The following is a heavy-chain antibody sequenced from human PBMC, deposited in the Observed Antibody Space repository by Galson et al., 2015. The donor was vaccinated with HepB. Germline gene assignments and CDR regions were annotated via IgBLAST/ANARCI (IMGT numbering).Heavy chain of an antibody. CDR1: GASLRTSSYY. CDR2: TYYGGTT. Sequence: LSLTCNITGASLRTSSYYWGWIRQPPERGLEWIGATYYGGTTHYSPSLKNRVTISVDTAKNQFSLRLRSVVAADTAVYYCARHGPRGYNYYYGIDVWGQGTTVTVSS. V-gene: IGHV4-39*01. J-gene: IGHJ6*02. CDR3: ARHGPRGYNYYYGIDV. D-gene: IGHD5-18*01.